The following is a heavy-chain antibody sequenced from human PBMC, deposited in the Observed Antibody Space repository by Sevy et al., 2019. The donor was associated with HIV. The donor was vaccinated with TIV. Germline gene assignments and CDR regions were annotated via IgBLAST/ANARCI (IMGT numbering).Heavy chain of an antibody. D-gene: IGHD4-17*01. CDR1: GGYISSGSYS. CDR3: ARDGGTLTTPGAFDI. CDR2: IYHSGNT. Sequence: SETLSLTCTVSGGYISSGSYSWNRIRQPPGKGLEWIGYIYHSGNTYYNPSLKSRLTISVDRSKNQFSLKLSSVTAADTAMYYCARDGGTLTTPGAFDIWGQGTMVTVSS. V-gene: IGHV4-30-2*01. J-gene: IGHJ3*02.